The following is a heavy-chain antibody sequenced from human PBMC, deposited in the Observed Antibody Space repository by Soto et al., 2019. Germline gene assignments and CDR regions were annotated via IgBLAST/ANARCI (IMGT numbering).Heavy chain of an antibody. Sequence: GASVKVSCKASGYTFTSYGISWVRQAPGQGLEWMGWISAYNGNTNYAQKLQGRVTMTTDTSTSTAYMELRSLRSDDTAVYYCARLRTIFGVVSGFDPWGQGTLVTVSS. CDR1: GYTFTSYG. D-gene: IGHD3-3*01. CDR3: ARLRTIFGVVSGFDP. J-gene: IGHJ5*02. CDR2: ISAYNGNT. V-gene: IGHV1-18*01.